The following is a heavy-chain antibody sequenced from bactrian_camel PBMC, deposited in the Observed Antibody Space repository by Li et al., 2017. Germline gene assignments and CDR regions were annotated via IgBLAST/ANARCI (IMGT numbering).Heavy chain of an antibody. D-gene: IGHD6*01. J-gene: IGHJ4*01. CDR1: GYSYQVNY. V-gene: IGHV3S53*01. Sequence: HVQLVESGGGSVEAGGSLRLSCAHSGYSYQVNYMGWFRQAPGKECEGVAVIMYSGGGTRYADSVKGRFTISRDDAKNTVYLEMNSLKREDTAMYYCTADRLVGNVIAGRPKYWGQGTQVTVS. CDR3: TADRLVGNVIAGRPKY. CDR2: IMYSGGGT.